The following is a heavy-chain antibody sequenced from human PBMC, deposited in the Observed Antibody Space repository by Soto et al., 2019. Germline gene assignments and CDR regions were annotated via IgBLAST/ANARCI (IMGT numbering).Heavy chain of an antibody. CDR2: INPSGGST. CDR1: GYTFTSYY. Sequence: QVQLVQYGAEVKKPGASVKVSCKASGYTFTSYYMHWVRQAPGQGLEWMGIINPSGGSTSYANKFQGRITITRDTSNVTVYKELSSLRSEDTAVYYCAREVINTPDDYYYGMDVWGQGTTVTASS. CDR3: AREVINTPDDYYYGMDV. V-gene: IGHV1-46*01. J-gene: IGHJ6*02. D-gene: IGHD3-22*01.